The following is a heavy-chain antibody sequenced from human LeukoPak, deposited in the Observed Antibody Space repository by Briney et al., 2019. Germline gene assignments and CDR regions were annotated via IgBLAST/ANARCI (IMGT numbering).Heavy chain of an antibody. J-gene: IGHJ4*02. CDR3: ARGYCTNGVCYHFDY. V-gene: IGHV3-21*01. CDR2: ISSSSSYI. D-gene: IGHD2-8*01. CDR1: GFTFSSYS. Sequence: NSGGSLRLSCAASGFTFSSYSMNWVRQAPGKGLEWVPSISSSSSYIYYADSVKGRFTISRDNAKNSLYLQMNSLRAEDTAVYYCARGYCTNGVCYHFDYRGQGTLVTVSS.